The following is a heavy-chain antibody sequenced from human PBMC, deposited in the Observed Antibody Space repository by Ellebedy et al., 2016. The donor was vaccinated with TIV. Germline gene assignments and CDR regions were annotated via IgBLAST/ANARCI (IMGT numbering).Heavy chain of an antibody. CDR1: GFTFSSYA. D-gene: IGHD3-22*01. J-gene: IGHJ4*02. Sequence: GESLKISCAASGFTFSSYAMHWVRQAPGKGLEWVAVISYDGSNKYYADSVMGRFTISRDNSKNTLYLQMNSLRAEDTAVYYCARDPSYDSSGYCDYWGQGTLVTVSS. CDR2: ISYDGSNK. V-gene: IGHV3-30-3*01. CDR3: ARDPSYDSSGYCDY.